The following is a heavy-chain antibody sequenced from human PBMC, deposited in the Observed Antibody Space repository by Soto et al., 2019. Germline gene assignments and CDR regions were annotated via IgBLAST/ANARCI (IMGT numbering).Heavy chain of an antibody. J-gene: IGHJ3*01. CDR1: GVSITSGAYY. Sequence: SATLSLTCTVSGVSITSGAYYWTWVRQHPGKGLEWIGYIYYNGNTYFSPSLKSRLTISIDTSKNQFSLKLSSVTAADTAMYYCARARLRAVYAFDFWGQGTMVTVSS. CDR3: ARARLRAVYAFDF. D-gene: IGHD4-17*01. CDR2: IYYNGNT. V-gene: IGHV4-31*03.